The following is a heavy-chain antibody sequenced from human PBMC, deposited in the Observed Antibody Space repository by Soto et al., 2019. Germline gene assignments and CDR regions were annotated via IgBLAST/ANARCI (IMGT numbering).Heavy chain of an antibody. Sequence: ASETLSLTCAVYGGSFSGYYWSWIRQPPGKGLEWIGEINHSGSTNYNPSLKSRVTISVDTSKNQFSLKLSSVTAADTAVYYCAKIPVAAAGTVNWFDPWGQGTLVTVSS. CDR2: INHSGST. D-gene: IGHD6-13*01. CDR3: AKIPVAAAGTVNWFDP. J-gene: IGHJ5*02. V-gene: IGHV4-34*01. CDR1: GGSFSGYY.